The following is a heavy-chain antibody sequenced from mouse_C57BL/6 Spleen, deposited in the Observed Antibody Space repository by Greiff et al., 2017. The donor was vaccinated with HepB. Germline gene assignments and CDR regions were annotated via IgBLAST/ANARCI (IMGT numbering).Heavy chain of an antibody. CDR3: ARGGKDWYFDV. CDR2: ISYDGSN. J-gene: IGHJ1*03. Sequence: VQLKESGPGLVKPSQSLSLTCSVTGYSITSGYYWNWIRQFPGNKLEWMGYISYDGSNNYNPSLKNRISITRDTSKNQFFLKLNSVTTEDTATYYCARGGKDWYFDVWGTGTTVTVSS. CDR1: GYSITSGYY. V-gene: IGHV3-6*01.